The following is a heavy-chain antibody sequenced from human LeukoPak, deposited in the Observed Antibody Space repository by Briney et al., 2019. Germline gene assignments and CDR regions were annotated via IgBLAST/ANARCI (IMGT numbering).Heavy chain of an antibody. J-gene: IGHJ4*02. V-gene: IGHV4-4*07. D-gene: IGHD6-13*01. CDR2: VSTSEST. CDR1: GYSISSGYY. Sequence: SETLSLTCIVSGYSISSGYYWSWIRQPAGKGLEWIGHVSTSESTNFNPSLKSRLAMSVDTSKNQFSLKLSSVTAADTAVYYCAREGSGWYGGSFDYWGQGTLVTVSS. CDR3: AREGSGWYGGSFDY.